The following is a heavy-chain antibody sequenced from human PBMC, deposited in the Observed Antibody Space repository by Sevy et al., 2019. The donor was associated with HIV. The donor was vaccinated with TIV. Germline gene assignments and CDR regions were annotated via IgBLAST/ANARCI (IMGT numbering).Heavy chain of an antibody. V-gene: IGHV5-51*01. Sequence: GESLKISCKGSGYSFTSSWIGWVRQVPGKGLEWMGIFYPGDSESRYNPSFQGQVTISADKSISTAYLQCTSLKASDSAMFLCARLPVAAAGLYYFDFWGQGTLVTVSS. CDR2: FYPGDSES. J-gene: IGHJ4*02. D-gene: IGHD6-13*01. CDR1: GYSFTSSW. CDR3: ARLPVAAAGLYYFDF.